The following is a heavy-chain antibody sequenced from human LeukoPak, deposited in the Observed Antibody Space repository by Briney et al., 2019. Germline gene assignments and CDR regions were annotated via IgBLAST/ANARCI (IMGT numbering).Heavy chain of an antibody. CDR3: ARIMGIAARHFDY. J-gene: IGHJ4*02. CDR1: GGTFSSYA. Sequence: PGGSLRLSCAASGGTFSSYAMHWVRQAPGKGLEYGSAISSNGGSTYYANSVKGRFTISRDNSKNTLYLQMGSLRAEDTAVYYCARIMGIAARHFDYWGQGTLVTVSS. D-gene: IGHD6-6*01. CDR2: ISSNGGST. V-gene: IGHV3-64*01.